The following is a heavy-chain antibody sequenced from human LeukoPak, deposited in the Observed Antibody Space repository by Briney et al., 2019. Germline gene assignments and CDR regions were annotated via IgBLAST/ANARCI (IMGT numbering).Heavy chain of an antibody. V-gene: IGHV1-18*01. J-gene: IGHJ6*02. CDR3: ARDKQVAGKRYYYYGMDV. Sequence: ASVKVSCKASGYTFTSYGISWVRQAPGQGLEWMGWISAYNGNTNYAQKLQGRVTMTTDTSTSTAYMELRSLRSDDTAVYYCARDKQVAGKRYYYYGMDVWGQGTLVTVSS. CDR2: ISAYNGNT. CDR1: GYTFTSYG. D-gene: IGHD6-19*01.